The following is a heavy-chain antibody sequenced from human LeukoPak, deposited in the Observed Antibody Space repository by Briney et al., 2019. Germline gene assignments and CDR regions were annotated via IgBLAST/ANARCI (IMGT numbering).Heavy chain of an antibody. D-gene: IGHD1-7*01. Sequence: ASVKVSCKASGGTFSSYAISWVRQAPGQGLEWMGGTIPIFGTANYAQKFQGRVTITTDESTSTAYMELSSLRSEDTAVYYCATRNWNYPFYYYMDVWGKGTTVTVSS. CDR2: TIPIFGTA. CDR3: ATRNWNYPFYYYMDV. CDR1: GGTFSSYA. J-gene: IGHJ6*03. V-gene: IGHV1-69*05.